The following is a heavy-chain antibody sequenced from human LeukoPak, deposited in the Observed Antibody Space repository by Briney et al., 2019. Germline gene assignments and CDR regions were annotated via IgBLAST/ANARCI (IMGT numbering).Heavy chain of an antibody. CDR3: TSFLPGVGANVFDY. Sequence: GGSLRLSCAASGFTFSGSAMHWVRQASGKGLEWVGRIRSKANSYATAYAASVKGRFTISRDDSKNTAYLQMNGLKTEDTAVYYCTSFLPGVGANVFDYWGQGTLVTVSS. CDR1: GFTFSGSA. J-gene: IGHJ4*02. CDR2: IRSKANSYAT. D-gene: IGHD1-26*01. V-gene: IGHV3-73*01.